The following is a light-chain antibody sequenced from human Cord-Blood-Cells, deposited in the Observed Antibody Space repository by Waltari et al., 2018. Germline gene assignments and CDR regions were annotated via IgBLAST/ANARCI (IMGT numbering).Light chain of an antibody. V-gene: IGLV2-23*01. Sequence: QSALTQPASVSGAPGQSIPISCTGTSSDVGSSNLVSWYQQHPGKAPKLMIYEGSKRPSGVSNRFSGSKSGNTASLTISGLQAEDEADYYCCSYAGSGSWVFGGGTKLTVL. CDR3: CSYAGSGSWV. CDR2: EGS. CDR1: SSDVGSSNL. J-gene: IGLJ3*02.